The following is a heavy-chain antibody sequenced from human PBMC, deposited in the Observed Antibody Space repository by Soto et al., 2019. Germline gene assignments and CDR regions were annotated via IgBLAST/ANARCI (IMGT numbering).Heavy chain of an antibody. CDR1: GYTFAGYY. V-gene: IGHV1-2*04. Sequence: ASVKVSCKASGYTFAGYYMHWVRQAPGQGLEWMGWINPNSGGTNYAQKFQGWVTMTRDTSISTAYMELSRLRSDDTAVYYCARDTPSSSGDGMDVWGQGPTVTVSS. CDR2: INPNSGGT. J-gene: IGHJ6*02. D-gene: IGHD5-18*01. CDR3: ARDTPSSSGDGMDV.